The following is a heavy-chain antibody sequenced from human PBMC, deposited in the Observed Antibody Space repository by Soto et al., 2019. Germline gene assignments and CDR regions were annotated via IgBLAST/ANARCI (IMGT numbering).Heavy chain of an antibody. CDR2: IKSKTDGGTT. CDR3: TTHDYGDYGAFDI. CDR1: GFTFSNAW. J-gene: IGHJ3*02. V-gene: IGHV3-15*01. D-gene: IGHD4-17*01. Sequence: EVQLVESGGGLVKPGGSLRLSCAASGFTFSNAWMSWVRQAPGKGLEWVGRIKSKTDGGTTDYAAPVKGRFTISRDDSKNTLYLQMNSLKTEDTAVYYCTTHDYGDYGAFDIWGQGTMFTVSS.